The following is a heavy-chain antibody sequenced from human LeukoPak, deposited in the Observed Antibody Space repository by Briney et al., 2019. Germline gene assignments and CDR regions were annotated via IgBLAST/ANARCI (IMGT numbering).Heavy chain of an antibody. CDR3: ARGVRGPSGWYERGYFDY. D-gene: IGHD6-19*01. Sequence: GGSLRLSCAASGFTVSSNYMNWVRQAPGKGLEWVSVIYSGGSTYYAESVKGRFTISRDNSKNKLYLQMNSLRAEDTAVYYCARGVRGPSGWYERGYFDYWGQGTLVTVSS. CDR1: GFTVSSNY. V-gene: IGHV3-53*01. CDR2: IYSGGST. J-gene: IGHJ4*02.